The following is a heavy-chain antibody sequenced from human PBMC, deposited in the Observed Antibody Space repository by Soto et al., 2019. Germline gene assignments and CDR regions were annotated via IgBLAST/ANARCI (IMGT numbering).Heavy chain of an antibody. CDR2: VSGSGGST. J-gene: IGHJ4*02. V-gene: IGHV3-23*01. CDR3: AKPPDYNWNDY. D-gene: IGHD1-20*01. CDR1: GFTFCSYA. Sequence: GGSLRLSCAASGFTFCSYAISWVRQAPGKGLEWISAVSGSGGSTYYADSVKGRFTISRDNSKDTLYLQMNNLRAEDTAVYYCAKPPDYNWNDYWGQGTPVTVSS.